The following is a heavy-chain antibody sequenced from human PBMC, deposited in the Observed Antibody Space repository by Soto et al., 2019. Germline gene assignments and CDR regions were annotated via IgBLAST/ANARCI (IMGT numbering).Heavy chain of an antibody. D-gene: IGHD2-15*01. J-gene: IGHJ4*01. V-gene: IGHV3-30*18. Sequence: QIQLVESGGGVVQPGRSLRLSCTASGFTFSRNGMHWVRQAPGKGLEWVAVISHDRRNIYYADSVKGRFTISRDNSKNTEFLQMDSLTGEDKAVYFCAKDRDRRWSFDGWGHGTLVTVSS. CDR3: AKDRDRRWSFDG. CDR2: ISHDRRNI. CDR1: GFTFSRNG.